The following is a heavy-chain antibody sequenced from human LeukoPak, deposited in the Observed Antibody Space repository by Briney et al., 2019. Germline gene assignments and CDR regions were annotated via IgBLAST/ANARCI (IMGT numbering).Heavy chain of an antibody. V-gene: IGHV4-34*01. CDR3: ARMKSSSWQDYYYYYGMDV. CDR2: INHSGST. CDR1: GGSFSGYY. Sequence: SETLSLTCAVYGGSFSGYYWSLIRQPPGKGLEWIGEINHSGSTNYNPSLKSRVTISVDTSKNQFSLKLSSVTAADTAVYYCARMKSSSWQDYYYYYGMDVWGQGTTVTVSS. D-gene: IGHD6-13*01. J-gene: IGHJ6*02.